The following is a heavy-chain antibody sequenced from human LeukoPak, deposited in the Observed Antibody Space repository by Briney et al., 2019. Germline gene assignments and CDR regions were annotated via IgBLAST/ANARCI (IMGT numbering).Heavy chain of an antibody. Sequence: SETLSLTCTVSGGSFSSGGYYWSWMRQGPGKGLVWIGYIYYSGSNYYNPSLKSRVTISGDTSKNQFSLKLSSVTAADTAVYYCARSNWFYCSSTSCYAGGAFDIWGQGTMVTVSS. V-gene: IGHV4-31*03. J-gene: IGHJ3*02. D-gene: IGHD2-2*01. CDR2: IYYSGSN. CDR1: GGSFSSGGYY. CDR3: ARSNWFYCSSTSCYAGGAFDI.